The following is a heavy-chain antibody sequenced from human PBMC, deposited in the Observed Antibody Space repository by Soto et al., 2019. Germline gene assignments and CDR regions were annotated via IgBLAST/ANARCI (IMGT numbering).Heavy chain of an antibody. J-gene: IGHJ6*02. Sequence: KTSETLSLTCTVSGGSISSSSYYWGWIRQPPGKGLEWIGSIYYSGSTYYNPSLRSRVTISVDTSKNQFSLKLSSVTAADTAVYYCAKGRRITIFGVVVGYSGMDVWGQGTTVTVSS. CDR1: GGSISSSSYY. CDR2: IYYSGST. V-gene: IGHV4-39*01. CDR3: AKGRRITIFGVVVGYSGMDV. D-gene: IGHD3-3*01.